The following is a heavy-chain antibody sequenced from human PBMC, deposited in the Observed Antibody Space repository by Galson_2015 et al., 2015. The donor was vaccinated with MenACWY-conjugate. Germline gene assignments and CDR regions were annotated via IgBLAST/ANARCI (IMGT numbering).Heavy chain of an antibody. CDR2: INSDGRST. CDR1: GFTFSTYW. CDR3: ARLGGNYRTTSHFDY. Sequence: LRLSCAASGFTFSTYWMHWVRQAPGKGLVWVSRINSDGRSTSYADSVKGRFTISRDNAKNTLYLQMNSLRAEDTAVYYCARLGGNYRTTSHFDYWSQGTLVTVSS. D-gene: IGHD1-26*01. V-gene: IGHV3-74*01. J-gene: IGHJ4*02.